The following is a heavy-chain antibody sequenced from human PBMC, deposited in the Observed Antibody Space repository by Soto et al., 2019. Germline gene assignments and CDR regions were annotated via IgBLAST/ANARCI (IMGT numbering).Heavy chain of an antibody. D-gene: IGHD2-2*01. V-gene: IGHV3-66*01. CDR3: ARGRGSTGYLGREHYFDY. CDR2: IDIGGNT. J-gene: IGHJ4*02. CDR1: GFSVTNNY. Sequence: EVQVVESGGGWVQPGGSLRLSCAASGFSVTNNYMNWVRQAPGKGLEWVSIIDIGGNTYYADSVKDRFTISRDNSRNTLYLHMDSRRAEDTAVYYCARGRGSTGYLGREHYFDYWGQGTLVTVSP.